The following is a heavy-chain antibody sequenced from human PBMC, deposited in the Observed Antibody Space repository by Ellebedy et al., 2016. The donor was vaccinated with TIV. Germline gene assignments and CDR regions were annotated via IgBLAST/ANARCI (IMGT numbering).Heavy chain of an antibody. J-gene: IGHJ4*02. CDR2: IRSTSSDK. CDR1: GFPFSNYN. D-gene: IGHD2-8*02. V-gene: IGHV3-21*01. Sequence: GESLKISCVASGFPFSNYNMNWVRQPPGKGLGWVSSIRSTSSDKYYAESVKGRFTISRDNAQNSLFLQMNSLRAGDTAVYYCARGWSTPDSWGQGTLVIVSS. CDR3: ARGWSTPDS.